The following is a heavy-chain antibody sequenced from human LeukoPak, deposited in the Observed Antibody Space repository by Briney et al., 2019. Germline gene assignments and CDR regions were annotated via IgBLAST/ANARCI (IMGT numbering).Heavy chain of an antibody. V-gene: IGHV3-53*01. CDR2: IYSGGST. Sequence: GGSLRLSCAASGFTVSSNYMSWVRQDPGKGLEWVSVIYSGGSTYYADSVKGRFTISRDNSKNTLYLQMNSLRAEDTAVYYCAREPIAGSHDAFDIWGQGTMSPSLQ. CDR1: GFTVSSNY. J-gene: IGHJ3*02. D-gene: IGHD6-13*01. CDR3: AREPIAGSHDAFDI.